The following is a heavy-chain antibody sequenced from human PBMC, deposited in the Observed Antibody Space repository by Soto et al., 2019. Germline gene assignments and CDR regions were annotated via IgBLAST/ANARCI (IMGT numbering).Heavy chain of an antibody. CDR2: IRGSGGNT. CDR1: RFTFSTYG. V-gene: IGHV3-23*01. CDR3: AKSAMIRGGGWFDP. J-gene: IGHJ5*02. Sequence: EVPLLESGGGLVQPGGSLRLSCAASRFTFSTYGMSWVRQAPGKGLEWVSDIRGSGGNTYYADSVKGRFTISRDNSTNTLYLQMNSLRAEDTAVYYCAKSAMIRGGGWFDPWGQGTLVTVSS. D-gene: IGHD3-10*01.